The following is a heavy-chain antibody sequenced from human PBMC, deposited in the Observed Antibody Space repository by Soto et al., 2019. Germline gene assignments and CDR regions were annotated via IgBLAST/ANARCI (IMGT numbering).Heavy chain of an antibody. J-gene: IGHJ5*02. CDR1: GGSISGGGYA. Sequence: PSGTLSLTGAVSGGSISGGGYAGSWIRQPPGKGLEWIGYIYHSGSTYYNPSLKSRVTISVDRSKNQFSLKLSSVTAADTAVYYCAREKAAAPYNWFDPWGQGTLVTVSS. CDR2: IYHSGST. CDR3: AREKAAAPYNWFDP. V-gene: IGHV4-30-2*01. D-gene: IGHD6-13*01.